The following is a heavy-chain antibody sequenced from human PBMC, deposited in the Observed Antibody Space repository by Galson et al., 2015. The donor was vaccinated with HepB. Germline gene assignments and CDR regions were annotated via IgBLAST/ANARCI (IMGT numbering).Heavy chain of an antibody. J-gene: IGHJ5*02. D-gene: IGHD2-15*01. V-gene: IGHV4-31*03. CDR3: ARAPRGVAAAQAVFDP. CDR2: IYYSGST. Sequence: TLSLTCTVSGGSISSGGYYWSWIRQNPGKVLEWFGYIYYSGSTYYNPSFKSRINMSIDTSKNQFSLNLSSVTAADTAVYYCARAPRGVAAAQAVFDPWGQGTLVTVSS. CDR1: GGSISSGGYY.